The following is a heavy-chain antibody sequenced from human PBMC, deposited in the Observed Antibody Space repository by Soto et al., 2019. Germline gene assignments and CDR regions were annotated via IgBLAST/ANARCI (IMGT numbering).Heavy chain of an antibody. V-gene: IGHV4-34*01. J-gene: IGHJ6*02. CDR3: ARALVVPAAEYYYYYGMDV. CDR2: INHSGST. Sequence: PSETLSLTCAVYGGSFSGYYWSWIRQPPGKGLEWIGEINHSGSTNYNPSLKSRVTISVDTSKNQFSLKLSSATAADTAVYYCARALVVPAAEYYYYYGMDVWGQGTTVTVSS. D-gene: IGHD2-2*01. CDR1: GGSFSGYY.